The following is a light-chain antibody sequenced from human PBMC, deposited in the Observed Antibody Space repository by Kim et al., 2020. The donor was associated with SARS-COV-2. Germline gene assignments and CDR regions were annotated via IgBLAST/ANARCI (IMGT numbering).Light chain of an antibody. Sequence: VSPGERATLSCRASQRISSNLGWYQQKPGQAPRLLIYGASARATGIPARFSGSGSGTEFTLTISSLQSEDFAVYYCQQYNNWPQTFGQGTKVDIK. CDR1: QRISSN. CDR2: GAS. CDR3: QQYNNWPQT. J-gene: IGKJ1*01. V-gene: IGKV3-15*01.